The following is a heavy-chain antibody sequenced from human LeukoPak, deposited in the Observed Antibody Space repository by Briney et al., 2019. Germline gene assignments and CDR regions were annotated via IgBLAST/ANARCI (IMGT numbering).Heavy chain of an antibody. CDR3: ARDTGGGDDFWSGYSRYYYYYYGMDV. CDR1: GFIFRTYT. Sequence: GGSLRLSCAASGFIFRTYTMSWVRQAPGKGLEWVSGIYGSGLGQTFYTDSVKGRFTISRDDSRNTLFLQMDSLRAEDTAVYYCARDTGGGDDFWSGYSRYYYYYYGMDVWGQGTTVTVSS. CDR2: IYGSGLGQT. D-gene: IGHD3-3*01. J-gene: IGHJ6*02. V-gene: IGHV3-23*01.